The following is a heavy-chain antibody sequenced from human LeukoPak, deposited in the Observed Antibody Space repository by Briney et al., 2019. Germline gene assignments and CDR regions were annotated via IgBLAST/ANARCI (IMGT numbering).Heavy chain of an antibody. CDR1: GFTFSGYT. D-gene: IGHD2-21*01. J-gene: IGHJ5*02. V-gene: IGHV3-48*01. Sequence: GGSLRLSCAASGFTFSGYTMNWVRQAPGKGPEWISYISGTGRKTYYADSVKGRFTISRDNARNSLFLQMKSLRVEDTAVYFCARDDPGVGDCEGAWFDPWGQGTLVTVSS. CDR2: ISGTGRKT. CDR3: ARDDPGVGDCEGAWFDP.